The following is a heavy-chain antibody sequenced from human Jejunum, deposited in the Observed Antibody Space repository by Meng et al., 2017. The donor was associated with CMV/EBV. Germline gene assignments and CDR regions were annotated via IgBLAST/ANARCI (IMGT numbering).Heavy chain of an antibody. V-gene: IGHV3-48*03. Sequence: ASGFPFSSYGMTWIRQAPGKSLEWISYIPSSGGTIYYADSVKGRFTISRDNAKNSLYLQLSSLRVEDTAVYYCARRSHSYEIDYWGQGTLVTVSS. D-gene: IGHD1-26*01. CDR1: GFPFSSYG. CDR2: IPSSGGTI. J-gene: IGHJ4*02. CDR3: ARRSHSYEIDY.